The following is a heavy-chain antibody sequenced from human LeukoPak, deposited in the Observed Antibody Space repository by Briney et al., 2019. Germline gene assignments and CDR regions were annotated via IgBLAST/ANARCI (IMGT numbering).Heavy chain of an antibody. D-gene: IGHD3-16*02. CDR2: FSSLGSYK. Sequence: GGSLRLSCAASGFIFSDYDMNWVRQAPGQGLEWVALFSSLGSYKYYADSVKGRFTVSRDNAKSLMYLQLNSLRAEDTAVYYCAILGGSYRYMFDYWGQGTLVTVSS. CDR3: AILGGSYRYMFDY. J-gene: IGHJ4*02. V-gene: IGHV3-21*01. CDR1: GFIFSDYD.